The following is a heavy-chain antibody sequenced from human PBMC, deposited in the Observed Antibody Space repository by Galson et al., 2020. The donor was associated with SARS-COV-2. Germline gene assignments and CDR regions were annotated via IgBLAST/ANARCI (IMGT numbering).Heavy chain of an antibody. D-gene: IGHD2-2*01. V-gene: IGHV3-30*04. CDR2: ITYDGRKK. CDR1: GFPFSTYA. Sequence: TGGSLRLSCAGPGFPFSTYAVHWVRHTAGKGLEWVALITYDGRKKDFADSVKGRFFISRDNFRNTVYLQMNSLRFEDTAVYYCVRGPSLASYCSSASCYYGFDVWGQGTTVTVSS. J-gene: IGHJ6*02. CDR3: VRGPSLASYCSSASCYYGFDV.